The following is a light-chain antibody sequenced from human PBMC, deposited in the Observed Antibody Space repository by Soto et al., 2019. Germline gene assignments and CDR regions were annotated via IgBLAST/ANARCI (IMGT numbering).Light chain of an antibody. CDR3: QQYNNWPPLT. Sequence: EIVMTQSPATLSVSQGERATLSCRASQRVSSNLAWYQQKPGQAPRLLIYGASTRATGIPASFSGSGSGTEFTLTISSLQSEDFAVYYCQQYNNWPPLTFGGGTKVEIK. CDR2: GAS. J-gene: IGKJ4*01. CDR1: QRVSSN. V-gene: IGKV3-15*01.